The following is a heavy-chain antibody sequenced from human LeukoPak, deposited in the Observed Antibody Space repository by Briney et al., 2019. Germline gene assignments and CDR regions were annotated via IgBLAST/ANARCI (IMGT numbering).Heavy chain of an antibody. Sequence: SETLSLTCTVSGVSITSYFWTWIRQPPGKGLEWIGYIYHSGTTNYNPSLKSRVTISVDTSKNQFSLRLSSVTAADTAVYYCAQKAPFSPAYSQQWGQGTLVTVSS. CDR1: GVSITSYF. D-gene: IGHD2/OR15-2a*01. CDR3: AQKAPFSPAYSQQ. J-gene: IGHJ1*01. V-gene: IGHV4-59*01. CDR2: IYHSGTT.